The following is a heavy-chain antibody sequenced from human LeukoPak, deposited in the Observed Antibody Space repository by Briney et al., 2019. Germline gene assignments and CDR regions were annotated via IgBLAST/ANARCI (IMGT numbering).Heavy chain of an antibody. Sequence: ASVKVSCKASGGTFSSYAISWVRQAPGQGLEWMGGIIPIFGTANYAQKFQGRVTITTDESTGTAYMELSSLRSEDTAVYYCARDGGWQAFDIWGQGTMVTVSS. CDR3: ARDGGWQAFDI. CDR1: GGTFSSYA. V-gene: IGHV1-69*05. D-gene: IGHD6-19*01. CDR2: IIPIFGTA. J-gene: IGHJ3*02.